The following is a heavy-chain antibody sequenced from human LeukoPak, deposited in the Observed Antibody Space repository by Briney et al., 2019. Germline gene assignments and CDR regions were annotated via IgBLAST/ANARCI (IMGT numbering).Heavy chain of an antibody. CDR3: ARGYGDTRRGRGYFDY. D-gene: IGHD4-17*01. V-gene: IGHV3-30-3*01. CDR2: ISWDGTIK. J-gene: IGHJ4*02. Sequence: SGGSLRLSCAASGFTFRSYAIHWVRQAPGKGLEWVAFISWDGTIKYYADSVKGRFSISRDNSKNTLSLQMNSLRGEDTAVYYCARGYGDTRRGRGYFDYWGQGTLVTVSS. CDR1: GFTFRSYA.